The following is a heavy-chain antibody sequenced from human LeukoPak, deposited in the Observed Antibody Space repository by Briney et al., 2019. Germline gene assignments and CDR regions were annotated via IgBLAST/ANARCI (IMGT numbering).Heavy chain of an antibody. CDR1: GFPFSIYG. D-gene: IGHD3-9*01. CDR2: ISSSSSYI. CDR3: ARDLAGDHDIEYYFDY. V-gene: IGHV3-21*05. J-gene: IGHJ4*02. Sequence: GGSLRLSCAGSGFPFSIYGMNWVRQAPGKGLEWVSYISSSSSYIYYADSVKGRFTISRDNAKNSLYLQMNSLRAEDTAVYYCARDLAGDHDIEYYFDYWGQGTLVTVSS.